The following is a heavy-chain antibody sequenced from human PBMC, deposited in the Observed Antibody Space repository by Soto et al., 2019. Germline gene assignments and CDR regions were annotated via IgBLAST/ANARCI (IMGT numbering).Heavy chain of an antibody. D-gene: IGHD1-7*01. CDR1: GGTFSSYA. J-gene: IGHJ6*02. CDR2: IIPIFGTA. CDR3: ARPLIWNYDAYYYGMDV. V-gene: IGHV1-69*01. Sequence: QVQLVQSGAEVKKPGSSVKVSCKASGGTFSSYAISWVRQAPGQGLEWMGGIIPIFGTANYAQKFQGRVTITADESTSTAYMELSSLRSEDTAVYYCARPLIWNYDAYYYGMDVWGQGTTVTVSS.